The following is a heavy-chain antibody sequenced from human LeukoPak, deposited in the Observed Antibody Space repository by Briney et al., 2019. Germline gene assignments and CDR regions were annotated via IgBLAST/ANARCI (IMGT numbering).Heavy chain of an antibody. J-gene: IGHJ4*02. CDR1: GFTFSSYS. CDR2: ISSSSSYI. CDR3: ARSGVGYCTNGVCFVDY. D-gene: IGHD2-8*01. Sequence: GGSLRLSCAASGFTFSSYSMNWVRQAPGKGLEWVSSISSSSSYIYYADSVKGRFTISRDNAKNSLYLQMNSLRAEDTAVYYCARSGVGYCTNGVCFVDYWGQGTLVTVSS. V-gene: IGHV3-21*01.